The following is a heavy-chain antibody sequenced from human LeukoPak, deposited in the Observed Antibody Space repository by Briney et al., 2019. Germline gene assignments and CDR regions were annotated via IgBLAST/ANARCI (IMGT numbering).Heavy chain of an antibody. J-gene: IGHJ3*02. CDR2: IYYSGST. D-gene: IGHD5-12*01. CDR3: ARRDRGLTDAFDI. V-gene: IGHV4-59*08. Sequence: PSETLSLTCTVSGGSISSYYWSWIRQPPGKGLEWIGYIYYSGSTNYNPPLKSRVTISVDTSKNQFSLKLSSVTAADTAVYYCARRDRGLTDAFDIWGQGTMVTVSS. CDR1: GGSISSYY.